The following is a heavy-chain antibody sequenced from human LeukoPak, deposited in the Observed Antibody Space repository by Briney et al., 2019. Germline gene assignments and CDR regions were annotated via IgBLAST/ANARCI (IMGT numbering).Heavy chain of an antibody. D-gene: IGHD2-15*01. Sequence: PGRSLRLSCVVSGFTASGFTFNAYGMHWVRQAPGRGLEWVALISNDGSSQDYADSVKGRFSISRDNSKNTLYLQMNSLRAEDTAVYYCTKDLYSWRSATLDLWGQGTLVTVSS. CDR1: GFTFNAYG. CDR2: ISNDGSSQ. CDR3: TKDLYSWRSATLDL. J-gene: IGHJ5*02. V-gene: IGHV3-30*18.